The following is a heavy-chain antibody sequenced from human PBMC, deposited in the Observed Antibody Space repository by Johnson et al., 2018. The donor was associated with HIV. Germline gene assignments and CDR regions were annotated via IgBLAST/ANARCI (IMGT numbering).Heavy chain of an antibody. D-gene: IGHD2-21*01. J-gene: IGHJ3*01. V-gene: IGHV3-74*03. Sequence: VQLVESGGGLVQPGGSLRLSCAASGFAFRTYWMVWVRQVPGKRPVWVARIYNDGSRTTYADSVRGRFTISRDNAKYTVDLHMNSLSVEDTAVYYCAKVDCGGDTCAGYDPFDLWGQGTLVTVSS. CDR1: GFAFRTYW. CDR3: AKVDCGGDTCAGYDPFDL. CDR2: IYNDGSRT.